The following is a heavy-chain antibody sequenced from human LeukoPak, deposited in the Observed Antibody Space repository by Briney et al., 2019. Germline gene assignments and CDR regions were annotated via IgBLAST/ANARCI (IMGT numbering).Heavy chain of an antibody. J-gene: IGHJ4*02. CDR3: AKQLGYCSDGSCYFPY. CDR1: GFTVSSTY. V-gene: IGHV3-53*01. D-gene: IGHD2-15*01. Sequence: GGSLRLSCAVSGFTVSSTYMSWVRQAPGEGLEWVSVIYSDGSSYYADSVQGRFTISRDNSKSTLCLQMNSLRAEDTAVYYCAKQLGYCSDGSCYFPYWGQGTLVTVSS. CDR2: IYSDGSS.